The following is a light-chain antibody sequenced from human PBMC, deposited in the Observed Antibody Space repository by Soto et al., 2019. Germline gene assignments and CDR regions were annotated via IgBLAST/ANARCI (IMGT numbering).Light chain of an antibody. J-gene: IGKJ4*01. V-gene: IGKV1-17*01. CDR3: LQHNSFPLT. CDR1: QDIRSD. Sequence: DLQMTQSPSSLSASVGDRVTITCRASQDIRSDLGWYQQKPGKAPKRLIHGASSLQSGAPSRFSGSGSGTEFTLTISSLQPEDFATYYCLQHNSFPLTFGGGTKVEIK. CDR2: GAS.